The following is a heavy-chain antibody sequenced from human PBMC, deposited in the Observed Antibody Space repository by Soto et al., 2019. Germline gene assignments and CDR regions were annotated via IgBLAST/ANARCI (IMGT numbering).Heavy chain of an antibody. D-gene: IGHD3-16*01. CDR1: GFSFTTYW. CDR3: ASWGTADAGPNY. J-gene: IGHJ4*02. V-gene: IGHV3-7*01. Sequence: GGSLRLSCATSGFSFTTYWMSWLRQAPGKGLEWVAHINEGGSDRYYVDSVKGRFTISRDNAKNSLNLQMNSLRADDTAVYYWASWGTADAGPNYWGTGTLVPVSS. CDR2: INEGGSDR.